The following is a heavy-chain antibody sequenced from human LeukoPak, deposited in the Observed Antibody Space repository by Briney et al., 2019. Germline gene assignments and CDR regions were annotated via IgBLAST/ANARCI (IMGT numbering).Heavy chain of an antibody. D-gene: IGHD6-13*01. CDR1: GFTFSSYG. Sequence: GGSLRLSCAASGFTFSSYGMHWVRQAPGKGLEWVAVIWYDGSNKYYADSVKGRFTISRDNSKNTLYLQMNSLRAEDTAVYYCARDQRGSSSWYYFDYWGQGTLVTVSS. V-gene: IGHV3-33*01. J-gene: IGHJ4*02. CDR2: IWYDGSNK. CDR3: ARDQRGSSSWYYFDY.